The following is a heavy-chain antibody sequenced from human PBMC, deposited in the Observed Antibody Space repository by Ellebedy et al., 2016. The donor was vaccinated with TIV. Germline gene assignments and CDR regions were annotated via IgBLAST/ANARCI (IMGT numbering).Heavy chain of an antibody. V-gene: IGHV3-7*01. Sequence: GGSLRLXCAVSGLTFANYRMTWVRQRPGRGLEWVANIEHDGTERYYVDSVKGRFTVSRDNAKSSLYLQMNRLRTEDTAVYYCASGGCSSTSCYNGKDFDYWGQGTLVTVSS. J-gene: IGHJ4*02. D-gene: IGHD2-2*02. CDR1: GLTFANYR. CDR3: ASGGCSSTSCYNGKDFDY. CDR2: IEHDGTER.